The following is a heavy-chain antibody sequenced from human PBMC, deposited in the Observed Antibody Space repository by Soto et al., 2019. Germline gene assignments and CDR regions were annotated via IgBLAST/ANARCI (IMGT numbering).Heavy chain of an antibody. D-gene: IGHD2-8*02. V-gene: IGHV1-3*01. CDR2: INAGNGNT. CDR3: ARATGNSGAFDI. Sequence: ASVKVSCKASGYTFTSYAMHWVRQAPGQRLEWMGWINAGNGNTKYSQKFQGRVTITRDTSASTAYMELSSLRSEDTAVYYCARATGNSGAFDIWGQGTMVTVSS. CDR1: GYTFTSYA. J-gene: IGHJ3*02.